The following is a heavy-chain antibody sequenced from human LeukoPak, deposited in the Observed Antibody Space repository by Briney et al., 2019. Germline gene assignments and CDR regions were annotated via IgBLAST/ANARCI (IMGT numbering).Heavy chain of an antibody. D-gene: IGHD6-19*01. Sequence: PSETLSLTCTVSGGSISSYYWSWIRHPPGKGPEWIGYIYYSGSTNYNPSLKSRVTISVDTSKNQFSLKLSSVTAADTAVYYCAAGYGSDWYYFDYWGQGTLVTVSS. V-gene: IGHV4-59*08. J-gene: IGHJ4*02. CDR3: AAGYGSDWYYFDY. CDR2: IYYSGST. CDR1: GGSISSYY.